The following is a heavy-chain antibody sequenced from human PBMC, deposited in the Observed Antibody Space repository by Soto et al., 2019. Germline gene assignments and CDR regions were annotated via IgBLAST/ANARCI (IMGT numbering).Heavy chain of an antibody. J-gene: IGHJ6*03. D-gene: IGHD6-13*01. V-gene: IGHV4-59*08. Sequence: PSETLSLTCTVSGGSISSYYWSWIRQPPGKGLEWIGYIYYSGSTNYNPSLKSRVTISVDTSKNQFSLKLSSVTAADTAVYYCARLRGSSWSDYYYYYMDVWGKGTTVTVSS. CDR3: ARLRGSSWSDYYYYYMDV. CDR2: IYYSGST. CDR1: GGSISSYY.